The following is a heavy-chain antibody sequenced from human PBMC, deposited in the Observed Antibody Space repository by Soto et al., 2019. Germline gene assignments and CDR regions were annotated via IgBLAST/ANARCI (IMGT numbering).Heavy chain of an antibody. V-gene: IGHV3-23*01. J-gene: IGHJ4*02. D-gene: IGHD3-3*01. Sequence: EVLLLESGGGLVQPGGSLRLSCAASGFTFSGYAMSWVRQVPGKGLQWVSSISGSGYSAYYADSVKGRFTISRDTSKHILFLHMHRLSAEDTALYAFAKDRVTVYGVVIKFDSWGQGALVTVSS. CDR3: AKDRVTVYGVVIKFDS. CDR2: ISGSGYSA. CDR1: GFTFSGYA.